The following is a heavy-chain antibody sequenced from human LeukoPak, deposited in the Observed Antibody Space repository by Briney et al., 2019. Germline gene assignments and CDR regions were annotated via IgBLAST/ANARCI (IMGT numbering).Heavy chain of an antibody. J-gene: IGHJ5*02. CDR3: ARVFYYDNSGYYP. D-gene: IGHD3-22*01. CDR2: INPSGGST. Sequence: KVXCXXSXYTFTXYXMHWVRQAPGQGLEWMGIINPSGGSTSYAQKFQGRVTMTRDASTSTVYMELSSLRSEDTAVYYCARVFYYDNSGYYPWGQGTLVTVSS. CDR1: XYTFTXYX. V-gene: IGHV1-46*01.